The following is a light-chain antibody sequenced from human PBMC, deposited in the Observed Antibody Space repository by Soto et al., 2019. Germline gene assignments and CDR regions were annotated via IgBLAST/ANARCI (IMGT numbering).Light chain of an antibody. CDR3: QQYNSYALT. V-gene: IGKV1-5*01. J-gene: IGKJ4*01. Sequence: DIQMTQSPSTLSASVGDRVTITCRASQSISSWLAWYQQKPGKAPKLLNYDASSLQSGVPSRFSGSGSGTGFTLTISSLQPDEFATFYCQQYNSYALTFGGGAKVEIK. CDR2: DAS. CDR1: QSISSW.